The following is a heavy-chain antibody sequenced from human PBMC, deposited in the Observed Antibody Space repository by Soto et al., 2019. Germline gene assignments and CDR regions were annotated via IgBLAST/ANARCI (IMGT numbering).Heavy chain of an antibody. CDR3: ATVLAAARVLALDI. V-gene: IGHV1-24*01. Sequence: ASVKVSCKVSGYTLTELSMHWVRQAPGKGLEWMGGFDPEDGETIYAQKFQGRVTMTEDTSTDTAYMELSSLRSEDTAVYYCATVLAAARVLALDIWGQGTMVTVSS. CDR2: FDPEDGET. CDR1: GYTLTELS. D-gene: IGHD6-13*01. J-gene: IGHJ3*02.